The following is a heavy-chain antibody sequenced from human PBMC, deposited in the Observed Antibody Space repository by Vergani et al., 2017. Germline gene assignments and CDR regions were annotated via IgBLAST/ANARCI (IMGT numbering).Heavy chain of an antibody. CDR2: IRSKANSYAK. V-gene: IGHV3-73*02. D-gene: IGHD1-26*01. CDR3: TSASGLVGYYYYMDV. J-gene: IGHJ6*03. Sequence: EVQLVESGGGLVQPGGSLKLSCAASGFTFSGSAMHWVRQASGKGLEWVGRIRSKANSYAKAYAASVKGMFAISRDDSKNTAYLQMNSLKTEDTAVYYCTSASGLVGYYYYMDVWGKGTTVTVSS. CDR1: GFTFSGSA.